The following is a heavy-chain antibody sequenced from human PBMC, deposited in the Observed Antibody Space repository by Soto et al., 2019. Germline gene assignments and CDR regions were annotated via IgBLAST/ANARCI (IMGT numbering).Heavy chain of an antibody. J-gene: IGHJ4*02. V-gene: IGHV4-39*01. Sequence: PSETLSLTCTVSGGSISSSSHYWGWIRQPPGKGLEWIGSIYYSGSTYYNPSLKSRVTISVDTSKNQFSLKLSSVTAEDTAVYYCARLNIVVVPAAPIYWGQGTLVTVS. D-gene: IGHD2-2*01. CDR1: GGSISSSSHY. CDR3: ARLNIVVVPAAPIY. CDR2: IYYSGST.